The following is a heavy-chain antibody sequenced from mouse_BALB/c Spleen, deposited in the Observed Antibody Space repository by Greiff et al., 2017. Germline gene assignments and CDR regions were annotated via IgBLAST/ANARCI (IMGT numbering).Heavy chain of an antibody. CDR3: ARWDWEYFDY. Sequence: VKLQESAAELARPGASVKMSCKASGYTFTSYTMHWVKQRPGQGLEWIGYINPSSGYTEYNQKFKDKTTLTADKSSSTAYMQLSSLTSEDSAVYYCARWDWEYFDYWGQGTTLTVSS. V-gene: IGHV1-4*02. CDR2: INPSSGYT. D-gene: IGHD4-1*01. CDR1: GYTFTSYT. J-gene: IGHJ2*01.